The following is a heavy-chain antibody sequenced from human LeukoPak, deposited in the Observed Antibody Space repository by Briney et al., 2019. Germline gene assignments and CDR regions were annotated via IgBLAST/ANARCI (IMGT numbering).Heavy chain of an antibody. CDR2: INHSGST. V-gene: IGHV4-34*01. CDR3: ARSSGYSYGYNYYYGMDV. D-gene: IGHD5-18*01. J-gene: IGHJ6*02. Sequence: SETLSLTCAVYGGSFSGYYWSWIRQPPGKGLEWIGEINHSGSTNYNPSLKSRVTISVDTSKNQFSLKLSSVTAADTAVYYCARSSGYSYGYNYYYGMDVWGQGTTVTVSS. CDR1: GGSFSGYY.